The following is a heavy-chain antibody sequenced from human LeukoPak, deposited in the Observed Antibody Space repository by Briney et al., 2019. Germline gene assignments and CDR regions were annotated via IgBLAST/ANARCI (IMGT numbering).Heavy chain of an antibody. J-gene: IGHJ4*02. D-gene: IGHD3-3*01. CDR1: GYTLTELS. CDR3: ATAPSDFWSGPALGY. Sequence: ASVKVSCKVSGYTLTELSMHWVRQAPGKGLEWMGGFDPEGGETIYAQKFQGRVTMTEDTSTDTAYMELSSLRSEDTAVYYCATAPSDFWSGPALGYWGQGTLVTVSS. CDR2: FDPEGGET. V-gene: IGHV1-24*01.